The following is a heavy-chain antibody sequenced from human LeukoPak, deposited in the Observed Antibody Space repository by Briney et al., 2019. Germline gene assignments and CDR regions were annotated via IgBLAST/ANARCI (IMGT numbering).Heavy chain of an antibody. CDR2: ISAYNGNT. V-gene: IGHV1-18*01. J-gene: IGHJ6*03. D-gene: IGHD6-19*01. CDR3: ARDWPKSIAVAGNMDV. Sequence: ASVKVSCKASGYTFTSYGISWVRQAPGQGLEWMGWISAYNGNTNYAQKLQGRVTMTTDTSTSTAYMELRSLRSDDTAVYYCARDWPKSIAVAGNMDVWGKGTTVTVSS. CDR1: GYTFTSYG.